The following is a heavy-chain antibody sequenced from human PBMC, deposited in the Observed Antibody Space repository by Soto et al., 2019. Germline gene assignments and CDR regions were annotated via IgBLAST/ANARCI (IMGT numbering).Heavy chain of an antibody. D-gene: IGHD2-15*01. Sequence: SETLSLTCAVYGGSFSGYHWSWIRQPPGKGLEWIGEINHSGSTNYNPSLKSRVTISVDTSKNQFSLKLSSVTAADTAVYYCARVNVENVVAATSFYFDYWGQGTLVTVSS. J-gene: IGHJ4*02. CDR1: GGSFSGYH. V-gene: IGHV4-34*01. CDR3: ARVNVENVVAATSFYFDY. CDR2: INHSGST.